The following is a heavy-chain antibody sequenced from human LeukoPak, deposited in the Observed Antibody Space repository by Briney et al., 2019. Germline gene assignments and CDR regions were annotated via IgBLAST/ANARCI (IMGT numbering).Heavy chain of an antibody. Sequence: PGGSLRLSCAASGFTFDDYAMHWVRQAPGKGLEWVSGISWNSGSIGYADSVKGRFTISRDNAKNSLYLQMNSLRAEDTALYYCAKDYRYSGGCHFDYWGRGTLVTVSS. CDR2: ISWNSGSI. CDR1: GFTFDDYA. CDR3: AKDYRYSGGCHFDY. V-gene: IGHV3-9*01. D-gene: IGHD1-26*01. J-gene: IGHJ4*02.